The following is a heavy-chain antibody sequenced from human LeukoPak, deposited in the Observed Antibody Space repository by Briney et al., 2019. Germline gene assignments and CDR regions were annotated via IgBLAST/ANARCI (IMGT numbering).Heavy chain of an antibody. D-gene: IGHD6-19*01. V-gene: IGHV3-48*03. J-gene: IGHJ4*02. CDR2: ISSSGSTI. CDR3: ARDERTPVGAVAGILY. CDR1: GSALSSYE. Sequence: GGSLRLSCAASGSALSSYEMNWVRQAPGKGLEWVSYISSSGSTIYYADSVKGRFTISRDNAKNSLYLQMNSLRAEDTAVYYCARDERTPVGAVAGILYWGQGTLVTVSS.